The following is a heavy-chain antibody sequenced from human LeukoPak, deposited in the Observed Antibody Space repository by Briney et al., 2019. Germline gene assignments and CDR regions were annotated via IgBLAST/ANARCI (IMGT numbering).Heavy chain of an antibody. CDR1: GCTFSRYA. V-gene: IGHV1-69*06. CDR2: IIPIFGPA. Sequence: ASVKVSCKASGCTFSRYAISWVGQAPGQRLEWMGGIIPIFGPANYAQNFQGRVTITADKSTSTAYMELSSLRSEDTAVYYCARGPEGYYYYYYMDVWGKGTTVTVSS. CDR3: ARGPEGYYYYYYMDV. J-gene: IGHJ6*03.